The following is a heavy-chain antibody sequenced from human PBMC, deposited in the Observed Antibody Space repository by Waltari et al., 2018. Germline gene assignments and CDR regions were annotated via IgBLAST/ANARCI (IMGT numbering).Heavy chain of an antibody. D-gene: IGHD2-2*01. CDR3: AKGGGYCSSTSCPWVY. V-gene: IGHV3-23*01. CDR1: GFTFSSYA. J-gene: IGHJ4*02. CDR2: ISGSGGST. Sequence: EVQLSESGGGLVQPGGSLRLSCAASGFTFSSYAMSWVRQAPGKGREWVSAISGSGGSTYYADAVKGRFTISRDNSKNTLYLQMNSLRAEDTAVYYCAKGGGYCSSTSCPWVYWGQGTLVTVSS.